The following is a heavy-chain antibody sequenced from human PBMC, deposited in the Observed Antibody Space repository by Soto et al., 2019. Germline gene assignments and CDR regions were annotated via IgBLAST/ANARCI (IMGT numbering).Heavy chain of an antibody. CDR3: ASERHDYDDYEQTDY. V-gene: IGHV4-34*01. CDR1: GGSFSGYY. Sequence: SETLSLTCAVYGGSFSGYYWSWIRQPPGKGLEWIGEINHSGSTNYNPSLKSRVTISVDTSKNQFSLKLSSVTAADTAVYYCASERHDYDDYEQTDYWGQGTLVTVSS. CDR2: INHSGST. J-gene: IGHJ4*02. D-gene: IGHD4-17*01.